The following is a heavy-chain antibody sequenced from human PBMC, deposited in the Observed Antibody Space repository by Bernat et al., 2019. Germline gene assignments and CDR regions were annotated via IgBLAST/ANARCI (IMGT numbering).Heavy chain of an antibody. CDR3: AKDRYYCSGGSCYVFWYFEL. Sequence: QVQLVESGGGVVQPGRSLRLSCAASGFTFSSYGMHWVRQAPGKGLEWVAVISYDGSNKYYADSVKGRFTISRDNSKNTLYLQMNSLRAEDTAVYYCAKDRYYCSGGSCYVFWYFELWGRGTLVTVSS. V-gene: IGHV3-30*18. D-gene: IGHD2-15*01. J-gene: IGHJ2*01. CDR2: ISYDGSNK. CDR1: GFTFSSYG.